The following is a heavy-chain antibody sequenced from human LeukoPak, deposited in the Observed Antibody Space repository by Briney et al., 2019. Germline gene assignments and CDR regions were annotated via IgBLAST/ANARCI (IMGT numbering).Heavy chain of an antibody. D-gene: IGHD3-10*01. CDR2: IYCSGDT. Sequence: SETLSLLCTLSSGSVSRGSYYWSWVWQPPAKGLEWIGNIYCSGDTKYDPSLKSRVTISVDKSKNQFSLKLSSVTAADTAVYYCARASGGSGRNWFDPWGQGTLVTVSS. V-gene: IGHV4-61*01. CDR3: ARASGGSGRNWFDP. CDR1: SGSVSRGSYY. J-gene: IGHJ5*02.